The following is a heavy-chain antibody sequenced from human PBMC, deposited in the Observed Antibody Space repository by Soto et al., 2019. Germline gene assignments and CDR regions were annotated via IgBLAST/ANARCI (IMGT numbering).Heavy chain of an antibody. CDR3: ARNATGWGYYYYYYMDV. CDR2: IKQDGSEK. Sequence: GGSLRLSCAASGFTFSSYWMSWVRQAPGKGLEWVANIKQDGSEKYYVDSVKGRFTISRDNAKNSLYLQMNSLRAEDTAVYYCARNATGWGYYYYYYMDVWGKGTTVTVSS. CDR1: GFTFSSYW. D-gene: IGHD1-26*01. V-gene: IGHV3-7*01. J-gene: IGHJ6*03.